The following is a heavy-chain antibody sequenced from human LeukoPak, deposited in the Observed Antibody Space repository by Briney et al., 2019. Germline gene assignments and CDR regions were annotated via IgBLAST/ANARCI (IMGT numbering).Heavy chain of an antibody. CDR3: AADLPYSNYGPLDY. Sequence: GASVKVSCKVSGYTLIKLSMHWVRQAPGKGLEWMAGFDPEDGEPMYAQKFQGRVTMTEDSSKDTAYMELSSLRSEDTAVYYCAADLPYSNYGPLDYWGQGTLVTVSS. D-gene: IGHD4-11*01. CDR2: FDPEDGEP. J-gene: IGHJ4*02. V-gene: IGHV1-24*01. CDR1: GYTLIKLS.